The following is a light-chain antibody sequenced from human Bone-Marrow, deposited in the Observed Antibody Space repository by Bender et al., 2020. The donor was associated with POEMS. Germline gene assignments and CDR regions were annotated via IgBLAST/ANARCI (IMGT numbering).Light chain of an antibody. V-gene: IGLV3-1*01. CDR1: NLGDKY. Sequence: SYEVTQPPSVSVSPGQTASITCSGDNLGDKYACWYQQKPGQSPVMVIYQDDRRPSGIPARFSGSNSGNKATLTITGNQALDEDDYYCQAWDRSTMVFGGGTKLTVL. CDR2: QDD. J-gene: IGLJ3*02. CDR3: QAWDRSTMV.